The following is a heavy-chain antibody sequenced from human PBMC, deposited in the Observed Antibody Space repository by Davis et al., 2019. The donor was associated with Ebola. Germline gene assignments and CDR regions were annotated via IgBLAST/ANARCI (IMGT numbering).Heavy chain of an antibody. CDR3: ARDLGYDFWSGYLPFDY. J-gene: IGHJ4*02. V-gene: IGHV3-11*01. CDR2: ISSSGSTI. CDR1: GFRFSDYY. Sequence: GESLKISCAASGFRFSDYYMSWIRQAPGKGLEWVSYISSSGSTIYYADSVKGRFTISRDNAKNSLYLQMNSLRAEDTAVYYCARDLGYDFWSGYLPFDYWGQGTLVTVSS. D-gene: IGHD3-3*01.